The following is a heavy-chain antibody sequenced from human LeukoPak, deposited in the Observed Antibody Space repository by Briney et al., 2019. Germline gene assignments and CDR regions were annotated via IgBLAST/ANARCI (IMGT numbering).Heavy chain of an antibody. CDR3: AKHGEAYGDSKTDY. Sequence: PGGSLRLSCAASGFTFSNYAMRWVRQAPGKGLEWVSVISGSGGRTYCADSVKGRFTISRDNSKNTLYLQMSSLRVEDTAVYYCAKHGEAYGDSKTDYWGQGTLVTVSS. J-gene: IGHJ4*02. D-gene: IGHD4-17*01. CDR2: ISGSGGRT. CDR1: GFTFSNYA. V-gene: IGHV3-23*01.